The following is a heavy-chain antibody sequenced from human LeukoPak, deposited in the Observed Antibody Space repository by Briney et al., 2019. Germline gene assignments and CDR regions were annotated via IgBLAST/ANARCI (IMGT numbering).Heavy chain of an antibody. CDR3: ARQRGYGGKSSFYWYFDL. Sequence: SETLSLTCTVSGGSINSTSNYWGWIRQPPGKGLEWIGSIYYSGSTNYNPSLKSRVTISVDTSKNQFSLKLSSVTAADTAVYYCARQRGYGGKSSFYWYFDLWGRGTLVTVSS. J-gene: IGHJ2*01. CDR1: GGSINSTSNY. V-gene: IGHV4-39*01. CDR2: IYYSGST. D-gene: IGHD4-23*01.